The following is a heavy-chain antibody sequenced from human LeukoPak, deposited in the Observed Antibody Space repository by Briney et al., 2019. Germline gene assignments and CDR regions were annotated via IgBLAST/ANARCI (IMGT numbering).Heavy chain of an antibody. V-gene: IGHV3-23*01. Sequence: PGGSLRLSCAASGFAFSSYAMSWVRQAPGKGLEWVSGVSGSGDSTYYADSVKGRFTISRDNSKNTLYLQMNSLRAEDTAVYYCAKRIGYNQDHWYFDLWGRGTLVTVSS. CDR3: AKRIGYNQDHWYFDL. J-gene: IGHJ2*01. CDR1: GFAFSSYA. D-gene: IGHD5-24*01. CDR2: VSGSGDST.